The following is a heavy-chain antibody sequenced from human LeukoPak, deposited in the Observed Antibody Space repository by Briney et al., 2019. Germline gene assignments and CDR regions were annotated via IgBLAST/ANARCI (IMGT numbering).Heavy chain of an antibody. J-gene: IGHJ6*03. D-gene: IGHD5-18*01. CDR1: GGSISSYY. CDR2: IYYSGST. V-gene: IGHV4-59*01. Sequence: SETLSLTCTVSGGSISSYYWSWIRQPPGKGLEWIGYIYYSGSTNYNPSLKSRVTISVDTSKDQFSLKLSSVTAADTAVYYCARAGGYSYALRNYYYMDVWGKGTTVTISS. CDR3: ARAGGYSYALRNYYYMDV.